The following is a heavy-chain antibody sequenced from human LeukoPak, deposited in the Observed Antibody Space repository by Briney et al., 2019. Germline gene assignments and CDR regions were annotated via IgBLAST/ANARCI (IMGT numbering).Heavy chain of an antibody. CDR1: GGSISSYY. V-gene: IGHV4-59*08. J-gene: IGHJ3*02. Sequence: SETLSLTCTVSGGSISSYYWSWIRQPPGKGLEWIGYIYYSGSTNYNPSLKSRVTISVDPSRNQFSLMLSSVPAGDTAVYYGARLVRLGENEAFDIWGQGTMVTVSS. CDR2: IYYSGST. CDR3: ARLVRLGENEAFDI. D-gene: IGHD3/OR15-3a*01.